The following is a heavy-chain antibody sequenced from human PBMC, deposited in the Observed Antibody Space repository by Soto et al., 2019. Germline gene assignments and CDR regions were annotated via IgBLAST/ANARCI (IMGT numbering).Heavy chain of an antibody. CDR3: AKGASSGYLYYFDY. V-gene: IGHV3-23*01. D-gene: IGHD3-3*01. CDR2: ISGRGGRT. J-gene: IGHJ4*02. CDR1: GFTFSSYA. Sequence: EVQLLECGGGLVQPGGSLRLSCAASGFTFSSYALSWVRQAPGKGVEWVSAISGRGGRTYHADSVKGRFTISRDNSKNTLYLQMTSLRAEDTAVYYCAKGASSGYLYYFDYWGQGTLVTVSS.